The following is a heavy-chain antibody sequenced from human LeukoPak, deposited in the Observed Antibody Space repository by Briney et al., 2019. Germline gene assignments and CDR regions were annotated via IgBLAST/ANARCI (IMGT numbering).Heavy chain of an antibody. J-gene: IGHJ6*03. CDR2: ISSSSSTI. CDR3: ARLYRIKLWPIGPNYYYYMDV. D-gene: IGHD5-18*01. Sequence: GGSLRLSCAASGFTFSSYSKNWVRQAPGKGLEWVSYISSSSSTIYYADSVKGRFTISRDNAKNSLYLQMNSLRAQDTAVYYCARLYRIKLWPIGPNYYYYMDVWGKGTTVTVSS. V-gene: IGHV3-48*01. CDR1: GFTFSSYS.